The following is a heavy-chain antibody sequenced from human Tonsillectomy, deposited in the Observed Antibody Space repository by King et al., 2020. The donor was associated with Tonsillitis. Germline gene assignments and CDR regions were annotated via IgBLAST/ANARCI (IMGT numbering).Heavy chain of an antibody. CDR2: MYYSGTS. CDR1: GGSISGSDQY. D-gene: IGHD1-26*01. Sequence: QLQESGPGVVKPSETLSLTCTVSGGSISGSDQYWSWIRQPPGKGLEWMGYMYYSGTSFYNPSLKSRITISGGTSENRFTLQLSSVTAADTAVYFCARYVSGSFDYWGQGALVTVSS. V-gene: IGHV4-39*01. J-gene: IGHJ4*02. CDR3: ARYVSGSFDY.